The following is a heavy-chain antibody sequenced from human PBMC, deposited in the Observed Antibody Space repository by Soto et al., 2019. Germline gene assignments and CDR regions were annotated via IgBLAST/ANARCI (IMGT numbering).Heavy chain of an antibody. CDR3: ARDQRTRYYYDSSGYYYPACDI. CDR2: ISYDGSNK. V-gene: IGHV3-30-3*01. Sequence: PGGSLRLSCAASGFTFSSYAMHWVRQAPGKGLEWVAVISYDGSNKYYADSVKGRFTISRDNSKNTLYLQMNSLRAEDTAVYYCARDQRTRYYYDSSGYYYPACDIWGQGTMGTVSS. CDR1: GFTFSSYA. J-gene: IGHJ3*02. D-gene: IGHD3-22*01.